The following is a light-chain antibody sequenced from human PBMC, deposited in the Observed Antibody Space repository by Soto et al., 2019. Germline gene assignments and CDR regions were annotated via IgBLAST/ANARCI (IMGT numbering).Light chain of an antibody. CDR2: AAS. V-gene: IGKV1-39*01. J-gene: IGKJ1*01. CDR3: QQTFSLWT. CDR1: QSISSW. Sequence: DIQMTQSPSTLSSSVGDRVTITCRASQSISSWLAWYQQKPGKAPKRLIYAASSLQSGVPSRFSGTGSGTDFTLTISSLQPEDFATYYCQQTFSLWTFGQGTKVDI.